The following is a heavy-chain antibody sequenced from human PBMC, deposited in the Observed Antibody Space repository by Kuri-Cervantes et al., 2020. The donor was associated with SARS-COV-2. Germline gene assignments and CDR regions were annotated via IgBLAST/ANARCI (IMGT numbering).Heavy chain of an antibody. CDR3: ARQSDSVDY. CDR2: IYYSGST. V-gene: IGHV4-39*01. J-gene: IGHJ4*02. D-gene: IGHD2-15*01. CDR1: GGSISSSSYY. Sequence: GSLRLSCTVSGGSISSSSYYWGWIHQPPGKGLEWIGSIYYSGSTYYNPSLKSRVTISVDTSKNQFSLKLSSVTAADTAVYYCARQSDSVDYWGQGTLVTVSS.